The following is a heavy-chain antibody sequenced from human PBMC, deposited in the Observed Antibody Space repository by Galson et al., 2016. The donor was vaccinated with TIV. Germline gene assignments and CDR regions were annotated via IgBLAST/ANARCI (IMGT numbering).Heavy chain of an antibody. CDR2: ISSRGNYI. D-gene: IGHD3-3*01. CDR1: GFSFSTYN. CDR3: ATNDFLSYYFDY. J-gene: IGHJ4*02. V-gene: IGHV3-21*01. Sequence: SLRLSCAASGFSFSTYNMNWVRQAPGKSLEWVSSISSRGNYIYYADSMRGRFTISRDNAAKSLYLQMSSLRAEDTAVYFCATNDFLSYYFDYWGQGTLVTVSS.